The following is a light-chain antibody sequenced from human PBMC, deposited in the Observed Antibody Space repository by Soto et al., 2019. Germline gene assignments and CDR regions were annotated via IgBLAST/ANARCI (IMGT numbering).Light chain of an antibody. J-gene: IGKJ2*01. CDR2: NAS. CDR3: QKYNSWYT. V-gene: IGKV1-5*03. Sequence: DIQMTQSPSTLSASVGDRVTITCRASQSISNWLAWYQQKPGKAPKFLIYNASTLESGVPSRFSGSGSGTELTLTISSLQPDDFATYHCQKYNSWYTFGQGTKLEIK. CDR1: QSISNW.